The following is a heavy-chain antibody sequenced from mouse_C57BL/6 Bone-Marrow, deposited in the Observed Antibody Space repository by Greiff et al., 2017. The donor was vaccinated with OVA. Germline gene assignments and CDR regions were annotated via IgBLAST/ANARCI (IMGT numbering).Heavy chain of an antibody. Sequence: QVQLQQSGAELVRPGSSVKLSCKASGYTFTSYWMDWVKQRPGQGLEWIGNIYPSDSETHYNQKFKDKATLTVDKSSSTAYMQLSSLTSEDSAVYYCARDYGSRGYFDYWGQGTTLTVSS. D-gene: IGHD1-1*01. J-gene: IGHJ2*01. V-gene: IGHV1-61*01. CDR3: ARDYGSRGYFDY. CDR2: IYPSDSET. CDR1: GYTFTSYW.